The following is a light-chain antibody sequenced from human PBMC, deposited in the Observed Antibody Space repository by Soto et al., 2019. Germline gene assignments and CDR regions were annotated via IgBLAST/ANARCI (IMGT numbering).Light chain of an antibody. CDR2: GAS. CDR3: RQYGRSLGFA. J-gene: IGKJ4*01. CDR1: QSVSSNF. V-gene: IGKV3-20*01. Sequence: EIVLTQSPGTLSLSPGERATLSCRASQSVSSNFLAWYQEKPGQAPRLLIYGASSRATGIPARFSGSGSGTDFTLTISRLEPEDFAVYYCRQYGRSLGFALGGRTKVEIK.